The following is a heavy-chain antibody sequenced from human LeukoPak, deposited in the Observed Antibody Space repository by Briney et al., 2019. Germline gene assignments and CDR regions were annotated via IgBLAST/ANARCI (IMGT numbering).Heavy chain of an antibody. J-gene: IGHJ4*02. CDR1: GFTFSDYF. V-gene: IGHV3-11*04. CDR2: INSEGNNI. CDR3: ATSRVFDH. Sequence: GGSLRLSCVASGFTFSDYFMSWIRQAPGKGLEWLSFINSEGNNIYYADSVKGRFTISRDNARNTLYLEMNSLGMEDTAKYYCATSRVFDHWGQGTLVTVSS.